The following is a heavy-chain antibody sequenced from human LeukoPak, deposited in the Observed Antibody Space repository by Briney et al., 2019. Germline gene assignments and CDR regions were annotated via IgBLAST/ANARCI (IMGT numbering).Heavy chain of an antibody. D-gene: IGHD6-13*01. Sequence: GGSLRLSCAASGFIVSDYYMSWVRRAPGRGLEWVSSITAIDGRTYYADSVRGRFTISRDNSKNTVYLQLNSLRAGDTAIYYCTKDRRGPAAGTWYFDSWGQGTLVTVSS. CDR3: TKDRRGPAAGTWYFDS. J-gene: IGHJ4*02. CDR1: GFIVSDYY. CDR2: ITAIDGRT. V-gene: IGHV3-23*01.